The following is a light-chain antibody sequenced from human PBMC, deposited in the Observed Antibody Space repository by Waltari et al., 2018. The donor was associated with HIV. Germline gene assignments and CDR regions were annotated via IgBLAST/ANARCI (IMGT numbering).Light chain of an antibody. CDR2: RNN. V-gene: IGLV1-47*01. CDR1: SSNLGSTY. Sequence: QSVLTHPPSASGTPGQRVTISCSGSSSNLGSTYVYWYQQPPGTTPKLLIYRNNQRPSGVPDRFSGSKSGTSASLAISGLRSEDEADYYCAAWDDSLSGWVFGGGTKLTVL. J-gene: IGLJ3*02. CDR3: AAWDDSLSGWV.